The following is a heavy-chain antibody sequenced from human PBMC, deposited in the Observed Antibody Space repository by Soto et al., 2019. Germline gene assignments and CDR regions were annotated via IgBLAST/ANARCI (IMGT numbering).Heavy chain of an antibody. CDR1: GFTFSSYA. CDR2: ISESSRTV. Sequence: GGSLRLSCAASGFTFSSYAMSWVRQAPGKGLEWGSGISESSRTVFYADSVRGRFTVSRDNAKNTLSLQMSSLTADDTAIYYCVREGRGSFDFWGRGTMVTVSS. V-gene: IGHV3-23*01. D-gene: IGHD5-12*01. J-gene: IGHJ3*01. CDR3: VREGRGSFDF.